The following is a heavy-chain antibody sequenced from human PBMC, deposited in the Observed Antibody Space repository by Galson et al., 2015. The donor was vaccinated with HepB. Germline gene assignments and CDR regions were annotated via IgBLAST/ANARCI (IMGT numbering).Heavy chain of an antibody. Sequence: QSGAEVKKPGGSLKISCKGSGHSFTSYWIGWVRQMPGKGLEWMGIIYPGDSDTRYSPSFQGQVTISADKSIITAYLQWSSLKASGTAMYYCARQSQERPTSYYFCGMDVWVQGTTVTVFS. CDR1: GHSFTSYW. V-gene: IGHV5-51*01. CDR2: IYPGDSDT. CDR3: ARQSQERPTSYYFCGMDV. D-gene: IGHD1-1*01. J-gene: IGHJ6*02.